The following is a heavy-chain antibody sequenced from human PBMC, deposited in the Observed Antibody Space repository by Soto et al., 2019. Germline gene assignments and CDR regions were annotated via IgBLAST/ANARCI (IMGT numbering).Heavy chain of an antibody. D-gene: IGHD3-22*01. CDR1: GFTFSSYE. Sequence: GGSLRLSCAASGFTFSSYEMNWVRQAPGKGLEWVSYISSSGSTIYYADSVKGRFTISRDNAKNSLYLQMNSLRAEDTAVYYCARDLVYYYDSSGYYYGPFDYWGQGTLVTVSS. CDR2: ISSSGSTI. CDR3: ARDLVYYYDSSGYYYGPFDY. J-gene: IGHJ4*02. V-gene: IGHV3-48*03.